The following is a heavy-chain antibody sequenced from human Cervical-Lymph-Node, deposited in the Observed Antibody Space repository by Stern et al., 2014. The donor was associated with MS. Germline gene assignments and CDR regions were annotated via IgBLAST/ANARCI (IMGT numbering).Heavy chain of an antibody. V-gene: IGHV1-69*01. J-gene: IGHJ4*02. CDR3: ARDPGAGTTGFDY. Sequence: VQRLQSGAEVKKPGSSVKVSCKASGGTFSSYAISRVRQAPGQGLEWMGGIIPIFGTANYAQKFQGRVTITADESTSTAYMELSSLRSEYTAVYYCARDPGAGTTGFDYWGQGTLVTVSS. D-gene: IGHD1-1*01. CDR2: IIPIFGTA. CDR1: GGTFSSYA.